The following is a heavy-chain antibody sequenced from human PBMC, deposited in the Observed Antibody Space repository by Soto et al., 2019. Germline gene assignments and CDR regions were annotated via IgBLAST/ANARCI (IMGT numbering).Heavy chain of an antibody. CDR1: GFTFSNYG. D-gene: IGHD2-2*01. CDR2: ITYDGSDK. V-gene: IGHV3-30*18. J-gene: IGHJ6*02. CDR3: AKVTGYCSSSSCRRDYYYYYGMDV. Sequence: GGSLRLSCAASGFTFSNYGMHWVRQAPGKGLEWVAVITYDGSDKYYADSVKGRFSISRDNSKNTLYLQMNSLRAEDTAVYYCAKVTGYCSSSSCRRDYYYYYGMDVWGQGTTVTVSS.